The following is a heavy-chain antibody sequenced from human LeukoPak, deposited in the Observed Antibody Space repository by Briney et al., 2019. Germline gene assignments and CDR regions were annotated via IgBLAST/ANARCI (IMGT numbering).Heavy chain of an antibody. J-gene: IGHJ4*02. CDR2: IFFSGTT. CDR1: GGSISGYI. D-gene: IGHD6-19*01. Sequence: NSSETLSPTCTVSGGSISGYIWSWIRQPPGKGLEWIGYIFFSGTTNYNPSLKSRVAISVDTSKNQFSLKLSSVTAADTAIYYCARLIAVTGTVDYFDYWGQGTLVTVSS. V-gene: IGHV4-59*01. CDR3: ARLIAVTGTVDYFDY.